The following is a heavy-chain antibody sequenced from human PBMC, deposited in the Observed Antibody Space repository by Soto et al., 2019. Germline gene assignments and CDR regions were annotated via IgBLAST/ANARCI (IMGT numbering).Heavy chain of an antibody. CDR3: ARDMGSSWYE. CDR2: IIPILGIA. D-gene: IGHD6-13*01. Sequence: QVQLVQSGAEVKKPGSSVKVSCKASGGTFSSYTISWVRQAPGQGLEWMGRIIPILGIANYAQKFQGRVTITADKSTSAAYMERSSLRSEDTAVYYCARDMGSSWYEWGQGTLVTVSS. CDR1: GGTFSSYT. V-gene: IGHV1-69*08. J-gene: IGHJ4*02.